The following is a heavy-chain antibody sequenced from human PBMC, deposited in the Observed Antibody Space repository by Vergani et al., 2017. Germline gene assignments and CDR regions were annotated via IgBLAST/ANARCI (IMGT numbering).Heavy chain of an antibody. V-gene: IGHV4-34*01. CDR1: GGSFSGYY. J-gene: IGHJ4*02. D-gene: IGHD3-3*01. Sequence: QVQLQQWGAGLLKPSETLSLTCAVYGGSFSGYYWSWIRQPPGKGLEWIGYIYYSGSTNYNPSLKSRVTISVDTSKNQFSLKLSSVTAADTAVYYCARGTVFGVVPRFDYWGQGTLVTVSS. CDR3: ARGTVFGVVPRFDY. CDR2: IYYSGST.